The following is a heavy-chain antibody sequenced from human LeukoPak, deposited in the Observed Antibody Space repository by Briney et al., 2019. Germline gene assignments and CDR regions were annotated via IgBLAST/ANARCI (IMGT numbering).Heavy chain of an antibody. V-gene: IGHV4-39*07. J-gene: IGHJ4*02. CDR1: GGSISGSSYY. Sequence: SETLSLTCTVSGGSISGSSYYWGWIRQPPGKGLEWIGSIYYSGDTYYSPSLKSRVTISVDTSKNQFSLNLASVTAADTAVYYCARVGVFGYCTRDSCHSPLDYWGQGTLVTVSS. CDR2: IYYSGDT. CDR3: ARVGVFGYCTRDSCHSPLDY. D-gene: IGHD2-15*01.